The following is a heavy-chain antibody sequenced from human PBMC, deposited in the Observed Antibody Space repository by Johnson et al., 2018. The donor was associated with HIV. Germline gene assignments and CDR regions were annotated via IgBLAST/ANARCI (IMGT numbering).Heavy chain of an antibody. Sequence: VQLVESGGGVVQPGRSLRLSCAASGFTFSSYGMHWVRQAPGKGLEWVAVIWYDGSNKYYADSVKGRFTISRDNSKNTLDLQMGSLRAEDMDVYYCARGFYDILTGFDAFDIWGQGTMVTVSS. J-gene: IGHJ3*02. D-gene: IGHD3-9*01. V-gene: IGHV3-33*01. CDR2: IWYDGSNK. CDR3: ARGFYDILTGFDAFDI. CDR1: GFTFSSYG.